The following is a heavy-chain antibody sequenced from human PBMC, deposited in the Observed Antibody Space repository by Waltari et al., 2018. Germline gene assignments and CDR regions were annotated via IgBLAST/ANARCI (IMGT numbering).Heavy chain of an antibody. CDR3: SRGKDYFHY. V-gene: IGHV4-59*01. D-gene: IGHD3-10*01. Sequence: QVQLQESGPGLVKPSETLSLTCTVPGDSISSSYWTWIRQPPGKGLESIGFVSYSGSTNYNPSLKSRITISIDWSKNQFSLTLKSVTAADTAVYYCSRGKDYFHYWGRGTLVTVSA. CDR1: GDSISSSY. CDR2: VSYSGST. J-gene: IGHJ4*02.